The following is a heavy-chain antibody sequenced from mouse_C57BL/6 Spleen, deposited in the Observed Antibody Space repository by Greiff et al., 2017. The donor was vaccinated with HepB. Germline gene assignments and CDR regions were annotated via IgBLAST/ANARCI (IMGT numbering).Heavy chain of an antibody. D-gene: IGHD3-2*01. CDR1: GYTFTDYN. CDR2: INPNNGGT. J-gene: IGHJ4*01. V-gene: IGHV1-22*01. Sequence: VHVKQSGPELVKPGASVKMSCKASGYTFTDYNMHWVKQSHGKSLEWIGYINPNNGGTSYNQKFKGKATLTVNKSSSTAYMELRSLTSEDSAVYYCAKERQGAMDYWGQGTSVTVSS. CDR3: AKERQGAMDY.